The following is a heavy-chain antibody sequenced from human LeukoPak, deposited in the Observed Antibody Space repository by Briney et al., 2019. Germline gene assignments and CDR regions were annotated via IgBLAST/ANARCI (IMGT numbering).Heavy chain of an antibody. CDR3: ARYPYSDSGVWQAVDY. CDR1: GVSISSGSHY. CDR2: MHYSGKN. V-gene: IGHV4-39*01. D-gene: IGHD5-12*01. Sequence: PAETLSLTCVVSGVSISSGSHYWGWIPQPPGKGLEWTRRMHYSGKNYYNPAITRRTTFSVDTYKNQYLQRHSSMTAAATAVYCCARYPYSDSGVWQAVDYPGQRTPGTASS. J-gene: IGHJ4*02.